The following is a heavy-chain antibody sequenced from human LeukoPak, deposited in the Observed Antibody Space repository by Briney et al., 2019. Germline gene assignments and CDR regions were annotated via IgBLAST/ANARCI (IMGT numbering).Heavy chain of an antibody. CDR2: IYYTGST. Sequence: SETLSLTCAVSGYSIRSSNWWGWIRQPPGKGLEWIGYIYYTGSTYYNPSLKGRGTMSVDTAKNQFSLKLSSVTAVDTAVYYCAISPNRGGFGEFPDMWGQGTMVTISS. CDR1: GYSIRSSNW. CDR3: AISPNRGGFGEFPDM. V-gene: IGHV4-28*01. J-gene: IGHJ3*02. D-gene: IGHD3-10*01.